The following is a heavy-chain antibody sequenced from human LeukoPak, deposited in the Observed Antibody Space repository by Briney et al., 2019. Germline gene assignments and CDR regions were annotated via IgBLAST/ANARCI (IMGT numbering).Heavy chain of an antibody. Sequence: GGSLRLSCAASGFTFSDYYMSWIRQAPGKGLEWVSYISSSGSTIYYADSVKGRFTISRDNAKNSLYLQMNSPRAEDTAVYYCARRVSGSGWYDYFDYWGQGTLVTVSS. V-gene: IGHV3-11*01. D-gene: IGHD6-19*01. CDR3: ARRVSGSGWYDYFDY. J-gene: IGHJ4*02. CDR2: ISSSGSTI. CDR1: GFTFSDYY.